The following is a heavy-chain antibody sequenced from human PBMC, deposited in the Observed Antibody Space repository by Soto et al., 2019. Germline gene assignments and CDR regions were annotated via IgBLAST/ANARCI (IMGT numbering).Heavy chain of an antibody. CDR3: AAGRGYCSGGSCYRRPFDY. V-gene: IGHV3-30*03. CDR1: GFTFSSYG. CDR2: ISYDGSNK. D-gene: IGHD2-15*01. Sequence: QVQLVESGGGVVQPGRSLRLSCAVSGFTFSSYGMHWVRQAPGKGLEWVAVISYDGSNKYYADSVKGRFTISRDNSKNTLYLQKNSLRAEDTAVYYCAAGRGYCSGGSCYRRPFDYWGQGTLVTVSS. J-gene: IGHJ4*02.